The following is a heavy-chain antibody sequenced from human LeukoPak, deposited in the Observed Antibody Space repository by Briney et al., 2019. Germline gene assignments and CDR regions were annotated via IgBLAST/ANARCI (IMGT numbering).Heavy chain of an antibody. CDR1: GFTFSSNS. Sequence: GGSLRLSCAASGFTFSSNSMNWVRQAPGKGLEWISYISTSGSTIYYADSVKGRFTISRDNAKNSLYLQMNSVRAEDTAVYYCARGGGGKWEPQFDYWGQGTLVTVSS. CDR2: ISTSGSTI. D-gene: IGHD1-26*01. J-gene: IGHJ4*02. V-gene: IGHV3-48*01. CDR3: ARGGGGKWEPQFDY.